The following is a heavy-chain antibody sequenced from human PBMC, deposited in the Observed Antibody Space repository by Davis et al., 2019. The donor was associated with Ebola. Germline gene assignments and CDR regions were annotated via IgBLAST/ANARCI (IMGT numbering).Heavy chain of an antibody. CDR2: INPSGGST. CDR1: GYTFTSYY. V-gene: IGHV1-46*01. Sequence: ASVKVSCKASGYTFTSYYMHWVRQAPGQGLEWMGIINPSGGSTSYAQKFQGRVTMTRDTSTSTVYMELSSLRSEDTAVYHCARGYCSGGSCYSRWFDPWGQGTLVTVSS. CDR3: ARGYCSGGSCYSRWFDP. J-gene: IGHJ5*02. D-gene: IGHD2-15*01.